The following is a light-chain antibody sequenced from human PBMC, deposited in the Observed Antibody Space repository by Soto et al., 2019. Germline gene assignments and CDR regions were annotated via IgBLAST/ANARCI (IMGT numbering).Light chain of an antibody. CDR3: QQYDNWPSVT. Sequence: EIVMTQSPATLSVSPGERATLSCRASQSVTSNLAWNQQKPGQAPRLLIYGTSARATGIPATFSGSGSGTEFTLTISSLQSEDFAIYYCQQYDNWPSVTFGGGTKVDI. CDR2: GTS. CDR1: QSVTSN. J-gene: IGKJ4*01. V-gene: IGKV3-15*01.